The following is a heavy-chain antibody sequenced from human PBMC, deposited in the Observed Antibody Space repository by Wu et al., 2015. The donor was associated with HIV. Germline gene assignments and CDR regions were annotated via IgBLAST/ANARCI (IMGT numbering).Heavy chain of an antibody. Sequence: QVQLLQSGAEVKKPGSSVRVSCKASGATFTSYALSWVRQAPGQGLEWMGRLIPMYGTADYAHKFQGRVTITADVSTSTAYMELNSLRSEDTAVYYCATVRGDYVSETSRYYYYYMDVWGKGTTVTVSS. V-gene: IGHV1-69*13. CDR2: LIPMYGTA. CDR3: ATVRGDYVSETSRYYYYYMDV. J-gene: IGHJ6*03. CDR1: GATFTSYA. D-gene: IGHD3-10*01.